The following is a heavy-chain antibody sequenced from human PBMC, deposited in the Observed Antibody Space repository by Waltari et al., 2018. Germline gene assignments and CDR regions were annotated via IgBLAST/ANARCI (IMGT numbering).Heavy chain of an antibody. D-gene: IGHD1-1*01. J-gene: IGHJ4*02. CDR3: ARDPGGSILELDY. V-gene: IGHV3-30-3*01. CDR1: GFSFGGFA. CDR2: ISYDGTNK. Sequence: QVQLVESGGGVVKPGRSLRLSCAASGFSFGGFAMYWVRQAPGKGLEWVAFISYDGTNKYYVDSVKVRFIISRDNSKNTLYLQMNSLRVEDTAVYYCARDPGGSILELDYWGQGTLVTVSS.